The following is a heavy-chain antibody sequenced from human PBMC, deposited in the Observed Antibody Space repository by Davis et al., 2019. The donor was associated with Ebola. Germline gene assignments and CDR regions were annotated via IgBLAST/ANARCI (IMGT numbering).Heavy chain of an antibody. CDR3: ARHYPTYYYDSSGYHTHRHFDY. Sequence: MPSETLSLTCAVYGGSFSGYYWSWIRQPPGKGLEWIGEINHSGSTNYNPSLKSRVTISVDTSKNQFSLKLSSVTAAETAVYYCARHYPTYYYDSSGYHTHRHFDYWGQETLVTVSS. CDR1: GGSFSGYY. CDR2: INHSGST. V-gene: IGHV4-34*01. D-gene: IGHD3-22*01. J-gene: IGHJ4*02.